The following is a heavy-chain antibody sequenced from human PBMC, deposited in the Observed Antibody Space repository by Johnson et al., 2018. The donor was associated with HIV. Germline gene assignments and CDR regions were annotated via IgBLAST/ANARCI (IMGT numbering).Heavy chain of an antibody. D-gene: IGHD2-15*01. CDR2: IKQVGSEN. J-gene: IGHJ3*02. Sequence: VQLVESGGGVVQPGRSLRLSCAASGFTFSSYWMSWVRQAPVKGLAWVAHIKQVGSENYDVDSLQGRFTISRDNAKNSLYLQMNSLRAEDTAVYYCASDAGGGGDAFDIWGQGTMVTVSS. CDR3: ASDAGGGGDAFDI. CDR1: GFTFSSYW. V-gene: IGHV3-7*01.